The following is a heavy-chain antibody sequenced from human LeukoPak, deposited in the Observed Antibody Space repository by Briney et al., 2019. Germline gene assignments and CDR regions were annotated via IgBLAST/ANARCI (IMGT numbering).Heavy chain of an antibody. Sequence: PGRSLRLSCVASGFTFSSSWMSWVRQAPGKGLEWLANIKQDGSEKSYVESVRGRFTISRDNAKNSLYLQLNSLRAEDTALYYCARDNPPDYWGQGTLVTVSS. CDR3: ARDNPPDY. V-gene: IGHV3-7*03. CDR1: GFTFSSSW. CDR2: IKQDGSEK. J-gene: IGHJ4*02.